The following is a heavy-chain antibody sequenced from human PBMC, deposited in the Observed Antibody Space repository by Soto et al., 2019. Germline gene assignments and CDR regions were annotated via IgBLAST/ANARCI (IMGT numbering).Heavy chain of an antibody. J-gene: IGHJ6*02. CDR1: GYTFTSYD. CDR3: ARRGGYCSSTSCYTGMDYYYYGMDV. CDR2: MNPNSGNT. V-gene: IGHV1-8*01. D-gene: IGHD2-2*02. Sequence: QVPLVQSGAEVKKPGASVKVSCKASGYTFTSYDINWVRQATGQGLEWMGWMNPNSGNTGYAQKFQGRVTMTRNTSISTAYMELSSLRSEDTAVYYCARRGGYCSSTSCYTGMDYYYYGMDVWGQGTTVTVSS.